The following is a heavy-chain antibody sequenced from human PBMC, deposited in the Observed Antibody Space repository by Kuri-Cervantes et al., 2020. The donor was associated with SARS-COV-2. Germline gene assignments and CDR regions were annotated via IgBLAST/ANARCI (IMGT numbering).Heavy chain of an antibody. CDR2: IYYSGRT. D-gene: IGHD1-26*01. J-gene: IGHJ4*02. V-gene: IGHV4-39*01. Sequence: SETLSLTCTVSGGSISSSSYYWGWIRQPPGKGLEWIGSIYYSGRTYYNPSLKSRVTISVDTSKNQFSLKLSSVTAADTAVYYCARHEWEPYYFDYWGQETLVTVSS. CDR3: ARHEWEPYYFDY. CDR1: GGSISSSSYY.